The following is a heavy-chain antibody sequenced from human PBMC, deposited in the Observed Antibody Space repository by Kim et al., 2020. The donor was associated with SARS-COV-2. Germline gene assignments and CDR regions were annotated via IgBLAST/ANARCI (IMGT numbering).Heavy chain of an antibody. J-gene: IGHJ3*02. CDR3: ANGIKEGYDYLWGSCRLDALDI. CDR1: GFTFSSYA. CDR2: ISGSAVST. Sequence: GGSLRLSCAASGFTFSSYAMSWVRQAPGKGLEWVAAISGSAVSTYYADSVKGRFTISRDNPKTTPYLQMNSRRAENTAVYYCANGIKEGYDYLWGSCRLDALDIWGQGTMVTVSS. V-gene: IGHV3-23*01. D-gene: IGHD3-16*02.